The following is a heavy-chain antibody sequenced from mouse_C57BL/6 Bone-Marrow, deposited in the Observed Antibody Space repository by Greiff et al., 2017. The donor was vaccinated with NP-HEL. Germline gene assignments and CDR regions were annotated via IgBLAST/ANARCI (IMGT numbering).Heavy chain of an antibody. CDR1: GFTFSDYY. J-gene: IGHJ3*01. Sequence: DVKLVESGGGLVQPGGSLKLSCAASGFTFSDYYMYWVRQTPEKRLEWVAYISNGGGSTYYPDTVKGRFTISRDNAKNTLYLQMSRLKSEDTAMYYCARHDYDPWFAYWGQGTLVTVSA. D-gene: IGHD2-4*01. V-gene: IGHV5-12*01. CDR3: ARHDYDPWFAY. CDR2: ISNGGGST.